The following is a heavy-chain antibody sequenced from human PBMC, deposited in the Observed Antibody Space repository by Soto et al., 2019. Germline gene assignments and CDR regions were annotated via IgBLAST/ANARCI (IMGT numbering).Heavy chain of an antibody. CDR2: IFYLGSS. CDR1: GDSIISSDFY. D-gene: IGHD3-3*02. J-gene: IGHJ5*02. CDR3: ATHSLALRKNSWFDH. Sequence: PSETLSLTCTVSGDSIISSDFYWGWVRQPPGKGLEWIGSIFYLGSSYYNPSLKSRLTMSVDTSKNQFSLRLRSVTAADTALYFSATHSLALRKNSWFDHWGQGIMVTVSS. V-gene: IGHV4-39*01.